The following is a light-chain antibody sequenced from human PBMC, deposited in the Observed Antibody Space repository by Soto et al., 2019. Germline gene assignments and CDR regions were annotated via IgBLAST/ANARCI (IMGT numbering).Light chain of an antibody. CDR1: QSISSSY. J-gene: IGKJ2*01. CDR3: QQYGNPPLNA. Sequence: EIVLTQSPGTLSLSPGERATLSCRASQSISSSYLAWYQQKPGQAPRVLIYGASSRATGIPDRFSGSGSGTDFTLSISRLEPEDFALYFCQQYGNPPLNAFGQGTKVEIK. V-gene: IGKV3-20*01. CDR2: GAS.